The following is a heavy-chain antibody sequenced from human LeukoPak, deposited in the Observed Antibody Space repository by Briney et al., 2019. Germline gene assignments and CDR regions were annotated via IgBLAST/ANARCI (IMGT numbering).Heavy chain of an antibody. V-gene: IGHV4-59*08. CDR1: GGSISSYY. D-gene: IGHD6-19*01. J-gene: IGHJ4*02. CDR2: IYYSGST. CDR3: ARTITVAGKYYFDY. Sequence: SETLSLACTVSGGSISSYYWSWIRQPPGKGLEWIGYIYYSGSTNYNPSLKSRVTISVDTSKNQFSLTLSSVTAADTAVYYCARTITVAGKYYFDYWGQGTLVTVSS.